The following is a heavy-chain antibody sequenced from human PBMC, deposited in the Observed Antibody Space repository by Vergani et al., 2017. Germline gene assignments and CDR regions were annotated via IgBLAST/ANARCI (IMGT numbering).Heavy chain of an antibody. J-gene: IGHJ4*02. Sequence: QLQLQESGPGLVKPSETLSLTCTVSGGSVSSGSYYWGWIRQPPGKGLEWIGSIYYSGSTYYNPSLKSRVTISVDTSKNQFSLKLSSVTAADTAVYYCARQEQQLVHGGFDYWGQGTLVTVSS. D-gene: IGHD6-13*01. CDR3: ARQEQQLVHGGFDY. CDR1: GGSVSSGSYY. V-gene: IGHV4-39*01. CDR2: IYYSGST.